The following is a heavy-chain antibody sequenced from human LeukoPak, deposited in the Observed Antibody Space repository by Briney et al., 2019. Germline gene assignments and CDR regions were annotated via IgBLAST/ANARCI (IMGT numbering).Heavy chain of an antibody. Sequence: PSETLSLTCAVSGGSISTINWCNWVRQSLGKGLEWIGEISHSGNTNYSPSLKSRVTISVDKSKNQFSLHLTSVSAADTAVYYCARGRLVVAPLDLWGRGTLVTVSS. CDR1: GGSISTINW. CDR2: ISHSGNT. CDR3: ARGRLVVAPLDL. D-gene: IGHD5-12*01. V-gene: IGHV4-4*02. J-gene: IGHJ2*01.